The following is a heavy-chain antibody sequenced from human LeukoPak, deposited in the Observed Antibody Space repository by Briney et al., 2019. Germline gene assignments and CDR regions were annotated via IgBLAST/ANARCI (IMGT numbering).Heavy chain of an antibody. CDR1: GFTFSSYW. CDR3: AREHDYGGNHHNWFDP. J-gene: IGHJ5*02. D-gene: IGHD4-23*01. V-gene: IGHV3-74*01. Sequence: PGGSLRLSCAASGFTFSSYWMHWVRQAPGKGLVWVSRINSDGSSTSYADSVKGRFTISRDNAKNTLYLQMNSLRAEDTAVYYCAREHDYGGNHHNWFDPWGQGTLVTVSS. CDR2: INSDGSST.